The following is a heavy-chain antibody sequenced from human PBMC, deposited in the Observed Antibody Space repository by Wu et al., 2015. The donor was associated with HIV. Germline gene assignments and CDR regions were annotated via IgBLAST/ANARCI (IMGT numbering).Heavy chain of an antibody. CDR2: INPNSGGSGGT. CDR3: VSSAGTSYYFDY. CDR1: GYTFTGYY. J-gene: IGHJ4*01. Sequence: QVQLVQSGAEVKKPGASVKVSCKASGYTFTGYYMHWVRQAPGQGLEWMGWINPNSGGSGGTNYAQKFQGRVTMTRDTSISTAYMELSRLRSADTAVYYCVSSAGTSYYFDYWGRGTRGHRLL. V-gene: IGHV1-2*02. D-gene: IGHD2-2*01.